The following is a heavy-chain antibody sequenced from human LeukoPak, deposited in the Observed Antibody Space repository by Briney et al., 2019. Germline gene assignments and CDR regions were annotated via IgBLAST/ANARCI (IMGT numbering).Heavy chain of an antibody. CDR1: GGSISSGGYS. J-gene: IGHJ4*02. CDR2: IYHSGST. D-gene: IGHD6-13*01. V-gene: IGHV4-30-2*01. Sequence: PSQTLSLTCAVSGGSISSGGYSWRWLRQPPGKGLEWIGYIYHSGSTYYNPSLKSRVTISVDRSKNQFSLKLSSVTAADTAVYYCARDLSSSWYDYWGQGTLVTVSS. CDR3: ARDLSSSWYDY.